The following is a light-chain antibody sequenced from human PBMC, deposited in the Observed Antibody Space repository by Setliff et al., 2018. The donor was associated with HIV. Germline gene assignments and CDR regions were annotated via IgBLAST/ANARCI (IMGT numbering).Light chain of an antibody. CDR1: SSDVGTYNY. CDR2: EVS. Sequence: QSALTQPRSVSGSPGQSVTISCTGTSSDVGTYNYVSWYQQHPGKAPKLVIFEVSKRPSGVPDRFSGSKSGNTASLTISGLQAEDEADYYCCSYAGSYSFFVFGSGTKVTVL. J-gene: IGLJ1*01. V-gene: IGLV2-11*01. CDR3: CSYAGSYSFFV.